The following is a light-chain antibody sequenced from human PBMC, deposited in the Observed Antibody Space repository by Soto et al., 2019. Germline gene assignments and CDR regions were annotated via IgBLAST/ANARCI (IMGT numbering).Light chain of an antibody. CDR1: QGITRK. CDR2: GAS. CDR3: QQYHTWPVT. J-gene: IGKJ4*01. Sequence: IVKTQSPATLSVSPGERVTFSCRASQGITRKLAWYQHKAGQAPRLLISGASTGANGNPARFSGSGSGTEFTLSINSLQSEDSAVCSCQQYHTWPVTFGGGTKVEI. V-gene: IGKV3-15*01.